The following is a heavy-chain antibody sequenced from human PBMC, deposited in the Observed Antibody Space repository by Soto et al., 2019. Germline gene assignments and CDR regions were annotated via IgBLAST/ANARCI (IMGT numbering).Heavy chain of an antibody. J-gene: IGHJ4*02. CDR1: GFTFSSYG. CDR2: ISSSGGST. Sequence: PGGSLRLSCAASGFTFSSYGMSWVRQGPGKGLEWVSGISSSGGSTYYTGSVKGRFTISRDNSKNTLYLQMNSLKVEDTAVYYCAKDFDESSDFFDCWGQGTLVTVSS. CDR3: AKDFDESSDFFDC. V-gene: IGHV3-23*01. D-gene: IGHD3-22*01.